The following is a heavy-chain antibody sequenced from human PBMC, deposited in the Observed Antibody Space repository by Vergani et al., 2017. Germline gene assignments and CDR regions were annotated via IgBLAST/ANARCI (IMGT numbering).Heavy chain of an antibody. CDR2: ISSSGSTI. J-gene: IGHJ4*02. CDR1: GFTFSSYE. Sequence: VQLVESGGGLVQPGGSLRLSCAASGFTFSSYEMNWVRQAPGKGLEWVSYISSSGSTIYYADSVKGRFTISRDNAKNSLYLQMNSLRAEDTAVYYCAPMAFWSGYTYFDYWGQGTLVTVSS. V-gene: IGHV3-48*03. D-gene: IGHD3-3*01. CDR3: APMAFWSGYTYFDY.